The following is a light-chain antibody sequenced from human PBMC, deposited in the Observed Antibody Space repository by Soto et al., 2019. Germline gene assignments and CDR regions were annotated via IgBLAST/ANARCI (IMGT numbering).Light chain of an antibody. J-gene: IGKJ5*01. CDR1: HIVSSY. CDR3: QQRSNWPPT. V-gene: IGKV3-11*01. CDR2: DAS. Sequence: ENVWKRFVATPCFSLGGTGTLSPRASHIVSSYLAWYQQKPGQAPRLLIYDASNRATGIPARFSGSGSGTDFTLTISSLEPEDFAVYYCQQRSNWPPTFGQGTRLEIK.